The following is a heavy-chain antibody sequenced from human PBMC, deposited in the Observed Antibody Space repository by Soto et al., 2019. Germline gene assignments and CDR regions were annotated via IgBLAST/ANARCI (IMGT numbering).Heavy chain of an antibody. CDR3: ARGREGVYGDYIRSYFDY. CDR2: VWDDGSKK. J-gene: IGHJ4*02. CDR1: GFSFGTSG. D-gene: IGHD4-17*01. Sequence: PAGSLRLSCAASGFSFGTSGMHWVRQAPGKGLECVAMVWDDGSKKQYSDSVKGRLIISRDNSNNTLYLQMSSLRAEGTAIYYCARGREGVYGDYIRSYFDYWGQGVRVTVSS. V-gene: IGHV3-33*08.